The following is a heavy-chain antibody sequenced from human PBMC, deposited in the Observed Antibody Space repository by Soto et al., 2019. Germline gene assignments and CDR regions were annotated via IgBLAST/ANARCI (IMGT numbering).Heavy chain of an antibody. CDR3: ARYVSGYDLHWFDP. D-gene: IGHD5-12*01. CDR1: GGTFSSYA. CDR2: IIPIFGTA. J-gene: IGHJ5*02. Sequence: SVKVSCKASGGTFSSYAISWVRQAPGQGLEWMGGIIPIFGTANYAQKFQGRVTITADESTSTAYMELSSLRSEDTAVYYCARYVSGYDLHWFDPWGQGTRVTVSS. V-gene: IGHV1-69*13.